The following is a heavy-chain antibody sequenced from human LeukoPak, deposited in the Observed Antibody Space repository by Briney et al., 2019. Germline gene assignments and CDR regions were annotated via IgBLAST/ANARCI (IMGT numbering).Heavy chain of an antibody. CDR3: ASPFNSLSN. J-gene: IGHJ4*02. CDR2: INHSGST. D-gene: IGHD4-23*01. CDR1: GGSFSGYY. V-gene: IGHV4-34*01. Sequence: SETLSLTCAVYGGSFSGYYWSWIRQPPGKGREWIGEINHSGSTNYNPSLKSRVTISVDTSKNQFSLKLSSVTAADTAVYYCASPFNSLSNWGQGTLVTVSS.